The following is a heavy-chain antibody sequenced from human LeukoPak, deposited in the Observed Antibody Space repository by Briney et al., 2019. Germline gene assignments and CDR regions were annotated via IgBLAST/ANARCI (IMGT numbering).Heavy chain of an antibody. Sequence: GGSLRLSCAASGFTFSSYSMNWVRQAPGKGLELVSSISSSSSYIYYADSVKGRFTISRDNAKNSLYLQMNSLRAEDTAVYYCARDPPRSQNLRYFDLWGRGTLVTVSS. D-gene: IGHD1-14*01. J-gene: IGHJ2*01. CDR1: GFTFSSYS. CDR2: ISSSSSYI. CDR3: ARDPPRSQNLRYFDL. V-gene: IGHV3-21*01.